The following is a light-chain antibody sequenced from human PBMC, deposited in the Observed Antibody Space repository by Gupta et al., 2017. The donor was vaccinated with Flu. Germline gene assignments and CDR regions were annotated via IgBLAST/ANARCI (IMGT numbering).Light chain of an antibody. CDR1: QSISNN. CDR3: QQYHNCPRT. J-gene: IGKJ1*01. V-gene: IGKV3-15*01. CDR2: GAS. Sequence: GERSALACRASQSISNNVVWYQQKPGQAPRCLIYGASTRATGIPARFSGSVSGTEFTLTITNLQSEDFAVYYCQQYHNCPRTFGQGTRVEI.